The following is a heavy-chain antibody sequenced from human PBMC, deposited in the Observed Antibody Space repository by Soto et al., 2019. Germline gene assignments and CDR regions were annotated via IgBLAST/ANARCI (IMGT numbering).Heavy chain of an antibody. D-gene: IGHD6-13*01. Sequence: QVQLQESGPGPVQPSGTLSLTCAVSGDSINNSHWWSWVRPTPGKGLEWIGETYHSGTTNYNPSLKTRVTISIDKSKNQFSLKMNSVTAADTAVYYCAREVNSSPARGPNWFDPWGQGTLVTVSS. J-gene: IGHJ5*02. CDR3: AREVNSSPARGPNWFDP. V-gene: IGHV4-4*02. CDR1: GDSINNSHW. CDR2: TYHSGTT.